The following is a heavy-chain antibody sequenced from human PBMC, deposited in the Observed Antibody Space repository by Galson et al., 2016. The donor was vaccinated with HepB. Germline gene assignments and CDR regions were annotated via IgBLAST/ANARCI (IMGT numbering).Heavy chain of an antibody. CDR2: IDPSDSYT. D-gene: IGHD3-22*01. J-gene: IGHJ4*02. CDR3: ARHFYDSSHHPYGLDY. CDR1: GYDFTNYW. Sequence: QSGAEVKKPGESLMISCKTSGYDFTNYWISWVRQMPGKGLEWMGRIDPSDSYTNYSPSFQGHVTISVDKSVTTAYLRWSSLKASDTAMYYCARHFYDSSHHPYGLDYWGPGTLVIVSS. V-gene: IGHV5-10-1*01.